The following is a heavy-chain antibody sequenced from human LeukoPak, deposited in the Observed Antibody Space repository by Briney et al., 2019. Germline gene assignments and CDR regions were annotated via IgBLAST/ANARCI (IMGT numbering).Heavy chain of an antibody. V-gene: IGHV4-59*01. CDR2: IYYSGST. D-gene: IGHD3-22*01. J-gene: IGHJ4*02. CDR1: GGSISSYD. CDR3: ARDRGTPYYYDSSGYFGYFDY. Sequence: AETLSLTCTVSGGSISSYDWSWIRQPPGKGLEWIGYIYYSGSTNYNPSLKRRVTISVDTSKNQFSLKLSSVTAADTAVYYCARDRGTPYYYDSSGYFGYFDYWGQGTLVTVSS.